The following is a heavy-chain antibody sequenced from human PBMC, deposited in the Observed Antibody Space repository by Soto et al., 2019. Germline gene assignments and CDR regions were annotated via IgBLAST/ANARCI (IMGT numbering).Heavy chain of an antibody. CDR2: ISGSGDKT. J-gene: IGHJ4*03. Sequence: GGSLRLSCAASGFAFNDFAMSWVRQAPGKGPEWLSTISGSGDKTFHSDSVKGRFDISRDNSNNKMFLQMNSLRAEDTAIYYCAKGAAHAPFEKWGRGTLVTVSS. CDR1: GFAFNDFA. CDR3: AKGAAHAPFEK. D-gene: IGHD2-15*01. V-gene: IGHV3-23*01.